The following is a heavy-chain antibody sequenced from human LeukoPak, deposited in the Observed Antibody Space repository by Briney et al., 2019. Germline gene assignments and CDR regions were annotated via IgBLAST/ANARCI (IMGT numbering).Heavy chain of an antibody. J-gene: IGHJ5*02. CDR1: GDSFSSGGHY. D-gene: IGHD5-18*01. CDR2: IYYSGST. CDR3: ARHGYSYGYWFDP. V-gene: IGHV4-39*01. Sequence: SDTLSLTCTVSGDSFSSGGHYWGWIRQPPGKGREWIGNIYYSGSTYSNPSLKSRVTISVDTSKNQFSLKLSSVTAADTAVYYCARHGYSYGYWFDPWGQGTLVTVSS.